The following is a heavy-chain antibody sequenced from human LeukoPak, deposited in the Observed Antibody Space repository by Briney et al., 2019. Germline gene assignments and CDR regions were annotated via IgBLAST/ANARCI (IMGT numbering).Heavy chain of an antibody. CDR1: GFTFSTYG. D-gene: IGHD2-8*01. J-gene: IGHJ4*02. V-gene: IGHV3-30*18. CDR3: AKDPAYAMYYFDY. CDR2: ISHDGSKK. Sequence: GRSLRLSCAASGFTFSTYGMHWVRQAPGKGLEWVAAISHDGSKKYHADSVKGRFTISRDNSKNTLYLQMNSLRAEDTAVYYCAKDPAYAMYYFDYWGQGTLVTVSS.